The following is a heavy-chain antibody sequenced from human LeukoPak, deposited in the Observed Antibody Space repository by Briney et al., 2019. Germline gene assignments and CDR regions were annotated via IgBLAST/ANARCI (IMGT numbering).Heavy chain of an antibody. J-gene: IGHJ4*02. CDR3: ARAGYYDSSGYIFDY. D-gene: IGHD3-22*01. CDR1: GGSFSGYY. CDR2: INHSGST. V-gene: IGHV4-34*01. Sequence: SETLSLTCAVYGGSFSGYYWSWIRQPPGKGLEWIGEINHSGSTNYNPSLKSRVTISVDTSKNQFSLKLSSVTAADTAVYYCARAGYYDSSGYIFDYWGQGTLVTVSS.